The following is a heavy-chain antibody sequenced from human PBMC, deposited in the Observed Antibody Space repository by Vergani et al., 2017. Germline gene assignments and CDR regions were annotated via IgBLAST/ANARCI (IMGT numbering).Heavy chain of an antibody. V-gene: IGHV4-34*01. J-gene: IGHJ6*03. CDR1: GGSFSGYY. CDR3: ARAGLPFYAFYMDV. Sequence: QVQLQQWGAGLLKPSETLSLTCAVYGGSFSGYYWSWIRQPPGKGLEWIGEINHSGSTNYNPSLRGRINISVDTSKNQLSLKLTSVTAADTAVYFCARAGLPFYAFYMDVWGKGITVTVSS. CDR2: INHSGST. D-gene: IGHD2/OR15-2a*01.